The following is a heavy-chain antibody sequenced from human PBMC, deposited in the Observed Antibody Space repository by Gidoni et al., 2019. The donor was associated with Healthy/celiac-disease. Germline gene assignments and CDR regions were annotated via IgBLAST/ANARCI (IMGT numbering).Heavy chain of an antibody. V-gene: IGHV3-30-3*01. Sequence: QVQLVESGGGVVQPGRSLSLSCAASGFPFSSYAMHWVRQAPGKGLEWVAVISYDGSNKYYADSVKGRFTISRDNSKNTLYLQMNSLRAEDTAVYYCARDFLAYCGGDCYSSIHYWGQGTLVTVSS. D-gene: IGHD2-21*02. J-gene: IGHJ4*02. CDR2: ISYDGSNK. CDR3: ARDFLAYCGGDCYSSIHY. CDR1: GFPFSSYA.